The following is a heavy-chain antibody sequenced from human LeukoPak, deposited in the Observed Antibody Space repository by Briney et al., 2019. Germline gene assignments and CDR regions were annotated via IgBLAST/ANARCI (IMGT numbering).Heavy chain of an antibody. J-gene: IGHJ5*02. CDR3: ARRGAEYTTSSYGWFDP. D-gene: IGHD6-6*01. CDR2: ISYDGSNK. CDR1: GFTFSSYA. V-gene: IGHV3-30*01. Sequence: QPGGSLRLSCAASGFTFSSYAMHWVRQAPAKGLEWVAVISYDGSNKYYADSVKGRFTISRDNSKNTLYLQMNSLRAEDTAVYYCARRGAEYTTSSYGWFDPWGQGTLVTVSS.